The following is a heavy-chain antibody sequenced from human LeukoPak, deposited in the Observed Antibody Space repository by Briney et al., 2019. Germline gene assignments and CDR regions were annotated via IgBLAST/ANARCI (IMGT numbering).Heavy chain of an antibody. D-gene: IGHD3-22*01. J-gene: IGHJ4*02. CDR3: ARAVRPDSSGNPDY. CDR1: GYTFTGYF. V-gene: IGHV1-2*02. Sequence: GASLKASCKAAGYTFTGYFMHWVGQAPGQGRDWLRWIDPNSGAANYAQKFHGGVTTTWDTSISAAYLGISRMPSDDTAVYYCARAVRPDSSGNPDYWGKGTMVTVSS. CDR2: IDPNSGAA.